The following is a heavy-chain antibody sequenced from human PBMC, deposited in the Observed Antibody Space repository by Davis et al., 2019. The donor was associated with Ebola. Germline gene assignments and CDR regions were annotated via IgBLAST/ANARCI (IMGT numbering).Heavy chain of an antibody. J-gene: IGHJ5*02. CDR3: ARLSPLGLRLGVTYNWFDP. V-gene: IGHV4-59*01. CDR1: GGSISSYY. CDR2: LFYGGSP. D-gene: IGHD3-16*01. Sequence: MPSETLSLTCTVSGGSISSYYWTWIRQPPGKGLEWMGHLFYGGSPNYNPSLKSRVTISLDTSKNQLSLRLISVTAADTAVYYCARLSPLGLRLGVTYNWFDPWGPGTLVTVSS.